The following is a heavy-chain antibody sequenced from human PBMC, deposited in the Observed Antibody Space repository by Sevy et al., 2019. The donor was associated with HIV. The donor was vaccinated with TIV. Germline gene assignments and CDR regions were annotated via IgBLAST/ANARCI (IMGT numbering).Heavy chain of an antibody. V-gene: IGHV3-23*01. J-gene: IGHJ4*02. CDR2: LSFGCGKI. D-gene: IGHD2-8*01. Sequence: GGYLRLSCAASGFAFYDYSMSWIRQAPGKGLEWVATLSFGCGKINYADSVKGRFTISRDNSKNSFYLQMDNLRVEDTALYYCAREGCTRPHDHWGQGTRVTVSS. CDR1: GFAFYDYS. CDR3: AREGCTRPHDH.